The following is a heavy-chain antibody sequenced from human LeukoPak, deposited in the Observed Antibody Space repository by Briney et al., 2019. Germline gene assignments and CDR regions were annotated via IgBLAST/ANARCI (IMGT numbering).Heavy chain of an antibody. CDR3: ARARPGRSPIDY. V-gene: IGHV1-18*04. Sequence: GASVKVSCKASGYTFTGYYMHWVRQAPGQGLEWMGWISAYNGNTNYAQKLQGRVTMTTDASTSTAYMELRSLRSDDTAVYYCARARPGRSPIDYWGQGTLVTVSS. D-gene: IGHD3-10*01. CDR2: ISAYNGNT. J-gene: IGHJ4*02. CDR1: GYTFTGYY.